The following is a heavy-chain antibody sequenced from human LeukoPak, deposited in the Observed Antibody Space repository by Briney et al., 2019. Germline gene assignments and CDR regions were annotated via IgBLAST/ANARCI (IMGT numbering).Heavy chain of an antibody. CDR3: ARDLIYAPPPLAAFDI. CDR1: GFTLSSYS. CDR2: ISSSSSYI. J-gene: IGHJ3*02. V-gene: IGHV3-21*01. D-gene: IGHD3-16*01. Sequence: PGVSLRLSCAASGFTLSSYSMNWVRQTPGKGLEWVSSISSSSSYICYADSVKGRFSISRDNAKKSLYLQMNSLRAEDTAVYYCARDLIYAPPPLAAFDIWGQGTLVTVSS.